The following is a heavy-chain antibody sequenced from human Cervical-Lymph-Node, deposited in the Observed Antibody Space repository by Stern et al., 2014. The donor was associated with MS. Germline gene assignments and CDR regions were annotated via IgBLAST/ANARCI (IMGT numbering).Heavy chain of an antibody. CDR2: VTPIFETP. Sequence: QVQLVESGAGVKKPGGSVKVSCEASGGTFSIYAINWVRQAPGQGLEWVGGVTPIFETPIAAPRCQGRITLTADAYTTTVDMELSSLRSDDTAIYYCTYNSAFEVWGLGTLVTVSS. CDR1: GGTFSIYA. V-gene: IGHV1-69*01. J-gene: IGHJ4*02. D-gene: IGHD1-1*01. CDR3: TYNSAFEV.